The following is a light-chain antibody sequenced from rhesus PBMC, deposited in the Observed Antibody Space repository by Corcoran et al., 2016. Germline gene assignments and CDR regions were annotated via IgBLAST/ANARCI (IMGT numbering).Light chain of an antibody. V-gene: IGKV1-28*02. CDR3: QQYKGYPLT. CDR2: AAT. CDR1: QGISSY. J-gene: IGKJ4*01. Sequence: DIQMTQSPSSLSASVGDTVTITCRASQGISSYLTWFQQQPGKAPKLLIYAATTLQSGVPSRFSGSGSGTDRTLTISSLQPEEFATYYCQQYKGYPLTFGGGTKVEIK.